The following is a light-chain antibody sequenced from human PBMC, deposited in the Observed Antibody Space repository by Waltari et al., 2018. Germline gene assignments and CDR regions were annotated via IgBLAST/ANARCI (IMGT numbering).Light chain of an antibody. CDR3: QQYDNLPLT. CDR2: DAS. CDR1: QDIKNY. J-gene: IGKJ4*01. V-gene: IGKV1-33*01. Sequence: DIQMTQSPSSLSASVGDRVTITCQASQDIKNYLNWYHQKPGKAPKLLIYDASNLETGVPSRYSGSGSGTDFTFTISSLQPEDIATYFCQQYDNLPLTFGGGTKVDIK.